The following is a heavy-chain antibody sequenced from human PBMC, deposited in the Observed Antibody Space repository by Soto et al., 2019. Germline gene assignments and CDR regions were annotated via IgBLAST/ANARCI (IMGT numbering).Heavy chain of an antibody. CDR1: GFTFSSYA. V-gene: IGHV3-23*01. CDR3: AKIIGVAGIYYFDY. J-gene: IGHJ4*02. D-gene: IGHD3-3*01. CDR2: ISGSGGST. Sequence: GGSLRLSCAASGFTFSSYAMSWVRQAPGKGLEWVSAISGSGGSTYYADFVKGRFTISRDNSKNTLYLQMNSLRAEDTAVYYCAKIIGVAGIYYFDYWGQGTLVTVSS.